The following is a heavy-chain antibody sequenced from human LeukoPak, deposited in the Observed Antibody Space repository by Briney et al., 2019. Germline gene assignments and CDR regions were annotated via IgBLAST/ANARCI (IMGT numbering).Heavy chain of an antibody. CDR3: ARGAYYYED. J-gene: IGHJ4*02. CDR2: TRSSGNTI. D-gene: IGHD3-22*01. CDR1: GFIFSSYS. Sequence: GGSLRLSCAASGFIFSSYSMNWVRQAPGQGLEWVSFTRSSGNTIYYADSVKGRLTISRDNAKNSLYLQMNSLRAEDTAVYYCARGAYYYEDWGQGTLVTVSS. V-gene: IGHV3-48*01.